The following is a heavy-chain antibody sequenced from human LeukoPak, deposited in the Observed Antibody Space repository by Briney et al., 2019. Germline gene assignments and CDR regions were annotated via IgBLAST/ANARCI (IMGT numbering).Heavy chain of an antibody. V-gene: IGHV3-23*01. CDR2: ISGSGGST. CDR1: GFTFSSYA. Sequence: GGSLRLSCAASGFTFSSYAMSWVRQAPGKGLEWVSAISGSGGSTYYADSVKGRSTISRDNSKNTLYLQMNSLRAEDTAVYYCAKDLDYYGSRDWFDPWGQGTLVTVSS. J-gene: IGHJ5*02. D-gene: IGHD3-10*01. CDR3: AKDLDYYGSRDWFDP.